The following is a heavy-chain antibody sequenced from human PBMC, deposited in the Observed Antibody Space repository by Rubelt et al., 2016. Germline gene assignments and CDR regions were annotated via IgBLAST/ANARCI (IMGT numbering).Heavy chain of an antibody. CDR2: INHSGST. J-gene: IGHJ4*02. CDR3: ARLIARYSTSSPVDC. CDR1: GYSISSGYY. Sequence: QVQLQESGPGLVKPSETLSLTCTVSGYSISSGYYWGWIRQPPGKGLEWIGCINHSGSTYHNTSLKMRVTMSVDTAKMQCSLRLSSVTAADTAVYYCARLIARYSTSSPVDCWGQGTLVTVSS. V-gene: IGHV4-38-2*02. D-gene: IGHD6-6*01.